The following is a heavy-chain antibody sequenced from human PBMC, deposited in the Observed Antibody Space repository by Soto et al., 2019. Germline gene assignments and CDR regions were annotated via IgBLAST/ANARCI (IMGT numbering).Heavy chain of an antibody. J-gene: IGHJ6*02. Sequence: QVQLQESGPGLVKSSGTLSLTCAVSGASVTPTNCWTWVRQSPGRGMEWIGEIFPSGRTKYNPSLQIRVTLLRKKSKIHFSLKVRSVTDEDTAVYYCAKNLAYYGDPEAPTSVGVWGQGTTVTVSS. D-gene: IGHD4-17*01. CDR2: IFPSGRT. CDR3: AKNLAYYGDPEAPTSVGV. CDR1: GASVTPTNC. V-gene: IGHV4-4*02.